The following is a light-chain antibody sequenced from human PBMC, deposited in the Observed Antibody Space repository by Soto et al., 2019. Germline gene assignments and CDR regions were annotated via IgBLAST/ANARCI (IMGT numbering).Light chain of an antibody. CDR1: QSTSSY. V-gene: IGKV1-39*01. CDR2: AAS. CDR3: QQSYSTPPI. Sequence: DIQMTQSPSSLSASVGDRVTITCRASQSTSSYLNWYQQKPGKAPKLLIYAASSLQSGVPSRFSGSGSGTDFTLTISSLQPEDFATYYCQQSYSTPPIFGQGTKLEIK. J-gene: IGKJ2*01.